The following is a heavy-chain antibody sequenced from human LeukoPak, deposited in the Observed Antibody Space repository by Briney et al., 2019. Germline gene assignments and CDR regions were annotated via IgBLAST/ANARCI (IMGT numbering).Heavy chain of an antibody. V-gene: IGHV3-33*06. Sequence: GGSLRLSCAASGFTFSSYGMHWVRQAPGKGLEWVTVIWYDGSNKYYADSVKGRFTISRDNSKNTLYLQMNSLRAEDTAVYHCAKDGSGSTSWYYMDVWGKGTTVTVSS. D-gene: IGHD1-26*01. CDR3: AKDGSGSTSWYYMDV. J-gene: IGHJ6*03. CDR2: IWYDGSNK. CDR1: GFTFSSYG.